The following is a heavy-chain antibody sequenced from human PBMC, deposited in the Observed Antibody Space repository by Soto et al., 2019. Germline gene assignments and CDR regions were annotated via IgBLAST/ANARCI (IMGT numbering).Heavy chain of an antibody. V-gene: IGHV1-3*01. CDR3: AREIIAGYCSGGTCYSGFDY. D-gene: IGHD2-15*01. CDR2: INAANGNT. Sequence: QVPLVQSGAEVKKPGASVKVSCRASGYTFTSYPIHWVRQAPGQKLEWMGWINAANGNTKYSQKFQGKVTITRDTSATTAYMELNTLTSDDTAVYYCAREIIAGYCSGGTCYSGFDYWGQGALVTVSS. CDR1: GYTFTSYP. J-gene: IGHJ4*02.